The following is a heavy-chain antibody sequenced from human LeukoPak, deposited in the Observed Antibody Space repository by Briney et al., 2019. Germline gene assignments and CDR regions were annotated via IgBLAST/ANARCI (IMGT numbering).Heavy chain of an antibody. J-gene: IGHJ4*02. CDR3: ASGFLDDFWSGHF. V-gene: IGHV3-7*01. Sequence: SGGSLRLSCAASGSAFTYWMSWVRQAPGKGLEWVANIKQDGSEKYYVGSVKGQFTVSRDNARKSLYLQMNSLRAEDTAVYYCASGFLDDFWSGHFWGQGTLVTVSS. D-gene: IGHD3-3*01. CDR2: IKQDGSEK. CDR1: GSAFTYW.